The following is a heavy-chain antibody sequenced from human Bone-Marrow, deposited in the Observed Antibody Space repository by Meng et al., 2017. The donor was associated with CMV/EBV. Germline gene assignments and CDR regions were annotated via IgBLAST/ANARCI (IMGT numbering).Heavy chain of an antibody. Sequence: LSLTCAASGFTFSYYWMTWVRQAPGKGLEWVANIKEDGSEKYYVDSAKGRFTISRDNAKNPVYLQMNSLRAEDTAVYYCARGLISVDPWGQRTLVTVSS. CDR2: IKEDGSEK. J-gene: IGHJ5*02. D-gene: IGHD3-10*01. V-gene: IGHV3-7*01. CDR3: ARGLISVDP. CDR1: GFTFSYYW.